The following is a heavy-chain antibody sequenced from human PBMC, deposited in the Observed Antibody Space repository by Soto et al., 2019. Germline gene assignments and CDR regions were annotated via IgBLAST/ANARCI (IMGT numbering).Heavy chain of an antibody. V-gene: IGHV3-48*01. J-gene: IGHJ5*02. CDR3: ARGVGTSWFFL. D-gene: IGHD2-2*01. CDR2: INSGSSVI. Sequence: EVQLVESGGGLVQPGGSLRLSCVVSGFNFRSESMTWVRQAPGKGPEWVSYINSGSSVIRYADSVKGRFTVFRDNDRDSLYLQMNGLRAEDSAVYYCARGVGTSWFFLWVQGTLVTVSS. CDR1: GFNFRSES.